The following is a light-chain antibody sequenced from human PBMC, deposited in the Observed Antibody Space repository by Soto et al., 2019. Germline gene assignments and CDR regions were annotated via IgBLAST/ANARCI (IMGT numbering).Light chain of an antibody. V-gene: IGKV1-8*01. CDR1: QGISSY. Sequence: AIRMTQSPSSFSASTGDRVTITCRASQGISSYLAWYQQKPGKAPKLLIYAASTLQSGVPSRFSGSGSGTDFTLTSSCLQSEDFATYYCQQYYSYPAGTFGQGTKLEIK. CDR3: QQYYSYPAGT. J-gene: IGKJ2*01. CDR2: AAS.